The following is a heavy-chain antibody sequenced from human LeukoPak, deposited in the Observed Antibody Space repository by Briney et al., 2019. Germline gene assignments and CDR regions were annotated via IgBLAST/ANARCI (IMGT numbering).Heavy chain of an antibody. J-gene: IGHJ3*02. D-gene: IGHD3-22*01. CDR3: AKQSVGLLLRWSHGPGDAFDI. V-gene: IGHV3-23*01. CDR1: GLTFSSYA. Sequence: PGGSLRFSGAAPGLTFSSYALSWVRKVPGKGLKWASAISGSGGSTRYADSVKGRFTVSRDNSKNTLYLQMNSLRAEDTAVYYCAKQSVGLLLRWSHGPGDAFDIWGQGTMVTVSS. CDR2: ISGSGGST.